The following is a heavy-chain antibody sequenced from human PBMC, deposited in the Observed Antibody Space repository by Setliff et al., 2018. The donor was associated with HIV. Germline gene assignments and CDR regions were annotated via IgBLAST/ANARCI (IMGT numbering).Heavy chain of an antibody. D-gene: IGHD6-13*01. CDR1: GYTFTNYY. CDR3: ARAGIAAGEAFDI. J-gene: IGHJ3*02. Sequence: ASVKVSCKASGYTFTNYYMHWVRQAPGQGFEWMGIINPSGGSTSYAQKFQGRVAMTRDTSTSTVYMELSSLRSEDMAVYYCARAGIAAGEAFDIWGQGTMVTVS. V-gene: IGHV1-46*01. CDR2: INPSGGST.